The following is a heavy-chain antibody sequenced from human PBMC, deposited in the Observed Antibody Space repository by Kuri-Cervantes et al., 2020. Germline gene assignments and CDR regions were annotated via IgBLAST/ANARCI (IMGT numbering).Heavy chain of an antibody. CDR3: ARGLRRYFDWFVVFVAFDI. V-gene: IGHV1-18*01. D-gene: IGHD3-9*01. J-gene: IGHJ3*02. CDR2: ISAYNGNT. Sequence: ASVKVSCKASGYTFTSYGISWVRQDPGQGLEWMGWISAYNGNTNYAQKLQGRVTMTTDTYTSTAYTELRGLRSDDTAVYYCARGLRRYFDWFVVFVAFDIWGQGTMVTVSS. CDR1: GYTFTSYG.